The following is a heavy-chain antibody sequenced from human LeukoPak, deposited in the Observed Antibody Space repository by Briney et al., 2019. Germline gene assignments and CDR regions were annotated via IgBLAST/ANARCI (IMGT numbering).Heavy chain of an antibody. Sequence: GGSLRLSCVASGFTFTNYPMSWVRQAPGKGLEWVSGISGSGGSTYYADSVKGRFTISRDNSKSTLYLQMNSLRAEDTALYYCAKGGPPYGDYVYFDYWGQGTLVTVSS. D-gene: IGHD4-17*01. CDR3: AKGGPPYGDYVYFDY. J-gene: IGHJ4*02. V-gene: IGHV3-23*01. CDR2: ISGSGGST. CDR1: GFTFTNYP.